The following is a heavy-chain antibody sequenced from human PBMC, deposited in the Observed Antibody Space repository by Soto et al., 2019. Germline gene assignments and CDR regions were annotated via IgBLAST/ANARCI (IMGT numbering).Heavy chain of an antibody. CDR2: IYYSGST. Sequence: SETLSLTCTVSGGSISSGDYYWSWIRQPPGKGLEWIGYIYYSGSTYYNPSLKSRVTISVDTSKNQFSLKLSSVTAADTAVYYCARADYYGSGRFKESRAYFDYWGQGTLVTVSS. J-gene: IGHJ4*02. V-gene: IGHV4-30-4*01. D-gene: IGHD3-10*01. CDR1: GGSISSGDYY. CDR3: ARADYYGSGRFKESRAYFDY.